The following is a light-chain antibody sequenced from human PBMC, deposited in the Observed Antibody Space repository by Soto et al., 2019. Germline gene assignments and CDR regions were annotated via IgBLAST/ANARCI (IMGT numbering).Light chain of an antibody. J-gene: IGKJ5*01. V-gene: IGKV1-12*01. CDR2: AAS. Sequence: DIQMTQSPSTLSASVGDRVTITFRASQSIRSWLAWYQQKPGKAPKVLIYAASSLQSGVPSRFSGSGSGTEFTLTISSLQPEDSETYYCQQPNSSPITFGQGTRLEIK. CDR3: QQPNSSPIT. CDR1: QSIRSW.